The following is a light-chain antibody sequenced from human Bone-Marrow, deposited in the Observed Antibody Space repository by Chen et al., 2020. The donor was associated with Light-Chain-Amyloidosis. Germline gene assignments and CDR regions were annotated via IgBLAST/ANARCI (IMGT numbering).Light chain of an antibody. Sequence: QSALTQPDSVAGSPGQSITISCTGTSGDVGTYNYVSWYQQHPGKAPKVMIYAVSNRPSGVSNRFSGSKSGNTASLTISGLQAEDEADYYCSSFTSSSSYVFGPGTKVTVL. J-gene: IGLJ1*01. CDR2: AVS. CDR1: SGDVGTYNY. CDR3: SSFTSSSSYV. V-gene: IGLV2-14*01.